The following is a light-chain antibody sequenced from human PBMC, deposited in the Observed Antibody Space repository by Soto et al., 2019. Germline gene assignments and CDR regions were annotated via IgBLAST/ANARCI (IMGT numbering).Light chain of an antibody. V-gene: IGKV1-5*03. CDR2: KAS. J-gene: IGKJ4*01. Sequence: DIQMTQSPSTLSASVGDRVTITCRASPSISSWLAWYQQKPGKAPNLLIYKASSLESGVPSRFSGSGSGTEFTLTVSSLQPYDVATYYCQEYDSYPLIFGGGTKVEIK. CDR1: PSISSW. CDR3: QEYDSYPLI.